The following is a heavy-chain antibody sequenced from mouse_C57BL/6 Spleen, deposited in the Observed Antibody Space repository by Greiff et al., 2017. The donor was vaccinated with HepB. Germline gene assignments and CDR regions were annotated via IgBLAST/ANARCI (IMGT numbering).Heavy chain of an antibody. V-gene: IGHV1-82*01. D-gene: IGHD1-1*01. CDR3: ARSGVTVGAPYYAMDY. J-gene: IGHJ4*01. CDR1: GYAFSSSW. CDR2: IYPGDGDT. Sequence: QVQLKESGPELVKPGASVKISCKASGYAFSSSWMNWVKQRPGKGLEWIGRIYPGDGDTNYNGKFKGKATLTADKSSSTAYMQLSSLTSEDSAVYFCARSGVTVGAPYYAMDYWGQGTSVTVSS.